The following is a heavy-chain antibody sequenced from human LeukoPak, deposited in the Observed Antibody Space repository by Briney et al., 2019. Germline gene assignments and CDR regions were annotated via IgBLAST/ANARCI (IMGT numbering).Heavy chain of an antibody. CDR2: IYYSGST. CDR3: ARGPPALWFGELLGDFDY. V-gene: IGHV4-39*07. CDR1: GGSISSSSYY. J-gene: IGHJ4*02. D-gene: IGHD3-10*01. Sequence: SETLSLTCTVSGGSISSSSYYWGWIRQPPGKGLEWIGSIYYSGSTYYNPSLKSRVTISVDTSKNQFSLKLSSVTAADTAVYYCARGPPALWFGELLGDFDYWGQGTLVTVSS.